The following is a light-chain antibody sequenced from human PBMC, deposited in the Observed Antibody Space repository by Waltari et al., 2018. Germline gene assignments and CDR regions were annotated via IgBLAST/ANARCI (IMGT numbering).Light chain of an antibody. V-gene: IGKV3-15*01. CDR1: QSVNDN. Sequence: EIVMTQSPATLSVSPAERATLSCRAIQSVNDNLAWYQKKPRQGPRLLIYAASIRATGIAARFSGSGSGTEFTLTISSRQSEYVAVYYWQQYNNWPPWTFGQGTTVEIK. J-gene: IGKJ1*01. CDR2: AAS. CDR3: QQYNNWPPWT.